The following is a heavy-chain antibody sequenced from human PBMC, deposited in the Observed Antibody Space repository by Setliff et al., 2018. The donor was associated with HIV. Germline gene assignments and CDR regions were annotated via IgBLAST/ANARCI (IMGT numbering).Heavy chain of an antibody. J-gene: IGHJ6*01. CDR1: GYSISSGYY. CDR2: FYHSTT. CDR3: ARGPSGRAPAPARAPHYYGLDL. Sequence: SETLSLTCVVSGYSISSGYYWGWIRQPPGTGLEWIGSFYHSTTYYNPSLKSRVTISVDTSKNQFSLKLISVTAADTAVYYCARGPSGRAPAPARAPHYYGLDLWGPGTTVTVSS. V-gene: IGHV4-38-2*01. D-gene: IGHD2-2*01.